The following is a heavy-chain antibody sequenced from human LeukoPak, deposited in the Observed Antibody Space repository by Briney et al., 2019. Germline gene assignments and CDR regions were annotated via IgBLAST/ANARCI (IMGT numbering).Heavy chain of an antibody. V-gene: IGHV1-2*02. J-gene: IGHJ5*02. Sequence: ASVKVSCKASAYTFTGYYMHWMRQAPGQGLEWMGWINPNSGGTNYAQKFQGRVTMTRDTSISTAYMELSRLRSDDTAVYYCARGSRTTDWFDPWGQGTLVTVSS. D-gene: IGHD1-7*01. CDR2: INPNSGGT. CDR3: ARGSRTTDWFDP. CDR1: AYTFTGYY.